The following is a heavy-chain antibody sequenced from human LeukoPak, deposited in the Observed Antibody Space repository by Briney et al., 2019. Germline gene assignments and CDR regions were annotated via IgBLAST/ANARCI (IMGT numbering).Heavy chain of an antibody. D-gene: IGHD3-22*01. J-gene: IGHJ4*02. CDR3: AAHSSGYYVPFDY. Sequence: GGSLRLSCAASGFTFSTNAMRWVRQAPGKGLEWVSTISGSGGSTYYADSVKGRFTISRDNSKNTLYLQMNSLRAEDTAVYYCAAHSSGYYVPFDYWGQGTLVTVSS. V-gene: IGHV3-23*01. CDR2: ISGSGGST. CDR1: GFTFSTNA.